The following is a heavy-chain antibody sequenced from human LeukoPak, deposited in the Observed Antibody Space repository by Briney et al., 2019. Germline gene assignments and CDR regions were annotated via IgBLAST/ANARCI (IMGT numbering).Heavy chain of an antibody. D-gene: IGHD3-16*01. Sequence: GASVKVSCKASGGTFSSYAISWVRQAPGQGLEWMGRIIPILGIANYVQKFQGRVTITADKSTSTAYMELSSLRSEDTAVYYCARDEMITFGESLARAFDIWGQGTMVTVSS. J-gene: IGHJ3*02. CDR3: ARDEMITFGESLARAFDI. CDR2: IIPILGIA. V-gene: IGHV1-69*04. CDR1: GGTFSSYA.